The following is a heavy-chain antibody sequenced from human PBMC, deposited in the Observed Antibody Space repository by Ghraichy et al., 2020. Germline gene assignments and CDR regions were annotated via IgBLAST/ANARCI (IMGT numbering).Heavy chain of an antibody. CDR1: GGPISGYY. V-gene: IGHV4-59*08. CDR2: IHYSGST. D-gene: IGHD1-1*01. CDR3: ARHALSTSGGRDYDY. Sequence: SETLSLTCTVSGGPISGYYWSWIRQTHGKGLEWIGYIHYSGSTNYNPSFWGRVAMSVDTSRNHFSLHLNSVTAADTAVYFCARHALSTSGGRDYDYWGQGTLVTVSS. J-gene: IGHJ4*02.